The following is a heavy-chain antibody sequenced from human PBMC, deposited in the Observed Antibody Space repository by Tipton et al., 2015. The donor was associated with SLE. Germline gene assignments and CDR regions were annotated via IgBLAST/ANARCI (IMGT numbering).Heavy chain of an antibody. J-gene: IGHJ4*02. Sequence: TLSLTCTVSGGSISSYYWSWIRQPPGKGLEWIGYIYYSGSTNYNPSLKSRVTISVDTSKNQFSLKLSSVTAADTAVYYCAGLLYSSGWFDYWGQGTLVTVSS. CDR1: GGSISSYY. V-gene: IGHV4-59*01. CDR3: AGLLYSSGWFDY. D-gene: IGHD6-19*01. CDR2: IYYSGST.